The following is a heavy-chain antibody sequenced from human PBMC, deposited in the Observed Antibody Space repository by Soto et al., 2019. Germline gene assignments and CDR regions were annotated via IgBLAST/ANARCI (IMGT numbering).Heavy chain of an antibody. Sequence: VVTSETLSLTCTVSGGSISSSSYYWGWIRQPPGKGLDWIGSIYYSGSTYYNPSLKSRVTISVDTSKNQFSLKLSSVTAADTAVYYCARHGPHTVTTWVQEYYYMDVWGKGTTVTVSS. CDR3: ARHGPHTVTTWVQEYYYMDV. CDR1: GGSISSSSYY. V-gene: IGHV4-39*01. D-gene: IGHD4-4*01. J-gene: IGHJ6*03. CDR2: IYYSGST.